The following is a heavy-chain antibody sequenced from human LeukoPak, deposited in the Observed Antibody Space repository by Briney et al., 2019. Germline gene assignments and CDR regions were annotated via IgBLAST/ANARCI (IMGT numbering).Heavy chain of an antibody. Sequence: GGSLRLSCAASGFTFNNYGMHYVRRAPGKGLEGVAVISDDGRNKNYADSVKGRFTISRDSSNNTLYLQMNSLRAEDTGVYFCAKDRETTASGTFDFRGQGTLATVSS. CDR2: ISDDGRNK. J-gene: IGHJ4*02. D-gene: IGHD6-13*01. CDR3: AKDRETTASGTFDF. V-gene: IGHV3-30*18. CDR1: GFTFNNYG.